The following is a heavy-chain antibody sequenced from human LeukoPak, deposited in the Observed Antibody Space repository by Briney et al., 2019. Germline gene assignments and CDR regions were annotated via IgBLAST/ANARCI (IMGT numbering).Heavy chain of an antibody. D-gene: IGHD6-13*01. J-gene: IGHJ4*02. V-gene: IGHV4-30-2*01. CDR3: ARSQGYSSSWALRY. CDR1: GGSISSGGYS. CDR2: IYHSGST. Sequence: SETLSLTCAVSGGSISSGGYSWSWIRQPPGKGLEWIGYIYHSGSTYYNPSLKSRVTISVDRSKNQFSLKLSSVTAADTAVYYCARSQGYSSSWALRYWGQGTLVTVSS.